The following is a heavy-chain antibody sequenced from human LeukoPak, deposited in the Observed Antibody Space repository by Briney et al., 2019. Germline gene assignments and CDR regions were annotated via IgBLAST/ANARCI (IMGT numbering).Heavy chain of an antibody. Sequence: GGSLRLSCAASGFTFSSYAMSWVRQAPGKGLEWVSAISGSGGSTYYADSVKGRFTISRDNSKNTLYLQMNSLRAEDTAVYYCAKAVSGGSYRPDNAFDIWGQGTMVTVSS. J-gene: IGHJ3*02. CDR1: GFTFSSYA. D-gene: IGHD1-26*01. CDR2: ISGSGGST. CDR3: AKAVSGGSYRPDNAFDI. V-gene: IGHV3-23*01.